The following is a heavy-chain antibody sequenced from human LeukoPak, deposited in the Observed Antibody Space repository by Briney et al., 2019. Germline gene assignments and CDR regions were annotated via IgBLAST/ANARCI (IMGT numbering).Heavy chain of an antibody. V-gene: IGHV4-39*02. J-gene: IGHJ4*02. CDR1: GGSISGSSYY. CDR2: IYYSGNT. CDR3: ARLGLNFGWLY. Sequence: SETLSLTCTVSGGSISGSSYYWGWIRQPPGKGLEWIGSIYYSGNTYYNPSLKSRVTISVDTSKIHFSLKLSSVTAADTAVYYCARLGLNFGWLYWGQGTLVTVSS. D-gene: IGHD3-9*01.